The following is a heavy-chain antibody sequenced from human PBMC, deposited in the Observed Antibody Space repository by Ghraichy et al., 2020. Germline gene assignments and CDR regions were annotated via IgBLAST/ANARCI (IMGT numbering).Heavy chain of an antibody. J-gene: IGHJ4*02. CDR2: IYHSGST. V-gene: IGHV4-31*03. D-gene: IGHD3-10*01. CDR1: GGSISSGSFY. CDR3: TRGGEFIYYFDF. Sequence: SETLSLTCSVSGGSISSGSFYWSCLRQNPGKGLEWIGYIYHSGSTYYNPSLKSRVTISVDTSKNQFSLRLRSVTAADTAFYYCTRGGEFIYYFDFWGQGALVTVSS.